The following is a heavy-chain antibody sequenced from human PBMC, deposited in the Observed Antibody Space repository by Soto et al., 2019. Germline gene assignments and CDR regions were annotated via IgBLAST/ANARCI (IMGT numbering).Heavy chain of an antibody. V-gene: IGHV4-4*02. J-gene: IGHJ6*02. CDR3: ASRQIVVVPAATVSYYYYGMDV. CDR2: VYYNGST. CDR1: GGSISSDNW. D-gene: IGHD2-2*01. Sequence: QVQLQESGPGLVKPSGTLSLTCAVSGGSISSDNWWSWVRQPPGKGVGWIGEVYYNGSTNYNTSLKSRVTISVDKSKTQFSLKLSSVTAADTAVYYCASRQIVVVPAATVSYYYYGMDVWGQGTTVTVSS.